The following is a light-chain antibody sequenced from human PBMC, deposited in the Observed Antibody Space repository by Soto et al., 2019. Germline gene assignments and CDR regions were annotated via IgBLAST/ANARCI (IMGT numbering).Light chain of an antibody. CDR2: GVT. Sequence: QSVLTQPASVSGSPGQSITISCTGTSDNYVSWYQQHPGKVPKLMIYGVTNRPSGVSDRFSGSKSVNTASLTISGLQTEDEADYYCSSYTNSRTLLFGAGTKVTVL. CDR1: SDNY. V-gene: IGLV2-14*01. J-gene: IGLJ1*01. CDR3: SSYTNSRTLL.